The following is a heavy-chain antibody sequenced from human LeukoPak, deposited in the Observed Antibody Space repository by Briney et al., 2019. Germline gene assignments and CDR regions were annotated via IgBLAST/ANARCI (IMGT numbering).Heavy chain of an antibody. Sequence: GGSLRLSCAASGFTFSSYGMHWVRQAPGKGLEWVSYISSRSGAIYYADSVKGRFTISRDNAKNSLYLQMNSLRDEDTAVYYCARGVYTFDIWGQGTMVTVSS. CDR1: GFTFSSYG. D-gene: IGHD6-6*01. CDR3: ARGVYTFDI. V-gene: IGHV3-48*02. CDR2: ISSRSGAI. J-gene: IGHJ3*02.